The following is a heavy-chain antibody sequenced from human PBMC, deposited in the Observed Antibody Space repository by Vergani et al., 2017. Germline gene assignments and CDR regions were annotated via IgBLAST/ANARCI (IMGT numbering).Heavy chain of an antibody. V-gene: IGHV3-33*06. Sequence: QVQLVESGGGVVQPGRSLRLSCAASGFRFRSYGMNWVRQAPGKGLEWVAVIWYDGSNKYYADSVKGRFTISRDNSQNTVNLQMNSLRVDDTAVYYCAKFPLNITTPDRGDFWGQGSLVTVSS. CDR2: IWYDGSNK. CDR3: AKFPLNITTPDRGDF. CDR1: GFRFRSYG. J-gene: IGHJ4*02. D-gene: IGHD1-1*01.